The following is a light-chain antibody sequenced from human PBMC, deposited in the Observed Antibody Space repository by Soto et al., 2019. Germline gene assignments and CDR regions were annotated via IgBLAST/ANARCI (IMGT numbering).Light chain of an antibody. J-gene: IGLJ1*01. Sequence: QSVLTQPPSASGTPGQRVTISCSGSSSNIGSNYVYWYQQLPGTAPKLLIYRNNQRPSGVPDRFSGSESGTSASLAISGLRSEDEADYYCAAWDDSLSGYVFGTGTKVTV. CDR1: SSNIGSNY. V-gene: IGLV1-47*01. CDR3: AAWDDSLSGYV. CDR2: RNN.